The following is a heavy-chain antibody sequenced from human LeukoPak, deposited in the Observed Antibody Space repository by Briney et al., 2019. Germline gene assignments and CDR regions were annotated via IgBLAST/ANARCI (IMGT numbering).Heavy chain of an antibody. D-gene: IGHD3-9*01. Sequence: PGGSPRLSCAASGFTFSTYGMHWVRQAPGKGLEWVAVISYDGSNKYYADSVKGRFTISRDNSKNTLYLQMNSLRAEDTAVYYCAKDYDILTGYSIGRGGFDYWGQGTLVTVSS. J-gene: IGHJ4*02. CDR1: GFTFSTYG. CDR3: AKDYDILTGYSIGRGGFDY. CDR2: ISYDGSNK. V-gene: IGHV3-30*18.